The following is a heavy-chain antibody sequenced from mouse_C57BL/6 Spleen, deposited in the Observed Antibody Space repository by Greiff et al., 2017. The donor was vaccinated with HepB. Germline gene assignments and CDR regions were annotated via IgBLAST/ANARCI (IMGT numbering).Heavy chain of an antibody. CDR2: IHPSDSDT. J-gene: IGHJ3*01. Sequence: QVHVKQSGAELVKPGASVKVSCKASGYTFTSYWMHWVKQRPGQGLEWIGRIHPSDSDTNYNQKFKGKATLTVDKSSSPAYMQLSSLTSEDSAVYYCAMGGDGYDVFFAYWGQGTLVTVSA. CDR1: GYTFTSYW. V-gene: IGHV1-74*01. D-gene: IGHD2-2*01. CDR3: AMGGDGYDVFFAY.